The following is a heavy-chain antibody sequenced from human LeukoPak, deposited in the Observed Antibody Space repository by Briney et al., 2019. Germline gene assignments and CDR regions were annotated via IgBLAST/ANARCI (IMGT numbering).Heavy chain of an antibody. D-gene: IGHD6-19*01. CDR3: AKDARRRRGWYFFHH. CDR1: GFVFSSQD. J-gene: IGHJ4*02. Sequence: GGSLRLSCAASGFVFSSQDMGWVRQAPGKGLEWVSAISDGGSRTYYADSVKGRFTISRDNSKNTLHLQMNSLRAEDTAVYYCAKDARRRRGWYFFHHWGKGTLVTVS. V-gene: IGHV3-23*01. CDR2: ISDGGSRT.